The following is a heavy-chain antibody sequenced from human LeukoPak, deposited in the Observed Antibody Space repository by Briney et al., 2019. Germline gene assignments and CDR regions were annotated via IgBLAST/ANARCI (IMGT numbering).Heavy chain of an antibody. CDR1: GFTFSNYA. Sequence: GGSLRLSCAASGFTFSNYAMHWVRQAPGKGLEWVSGIRGGGASTFYADSVKGRFTISRDNSKNTLLLQMNSLRAEDTAIYYCAKDSYDWNYGLFDSWGQGTLVSVSS. CDR3: AKDSYDWNYGLFDS. V-gene: IGHV3-23*01. D-gene: IGHD1-7*01. J-gene: IGHJ4*02. CDR2: IRGGGAST.